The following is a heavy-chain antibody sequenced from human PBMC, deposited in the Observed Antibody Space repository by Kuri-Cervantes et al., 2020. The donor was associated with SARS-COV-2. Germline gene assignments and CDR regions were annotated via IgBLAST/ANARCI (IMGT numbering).Heavy chain of an antibody. CDR2: IYWDDGK. V-gene: IGHV2-5*02. Sequence: SGPTLVPPPQTRTLTCTFSGFSPSTRGVGVGWIRQPPGKALEWLALIYWDDGKRYSPSLKSRLTVTKDSSSNQVVLTMTNMDPVDTATYYCALFYYASVPRYWGQGTLVTVSS. D-gene: IGHD1-26*01. CDR1: GFSPSTRGVG. CDR3: ALFYYASVPRY. J-gene: IGHJ4*02.